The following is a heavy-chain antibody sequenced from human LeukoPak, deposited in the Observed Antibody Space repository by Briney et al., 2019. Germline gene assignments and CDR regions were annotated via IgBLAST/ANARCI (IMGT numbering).Heavy chain of an antibody. CDR2: INSDESST. D-gene: IGHD1-1*01. CDR1: GFTFSSFE. Sequence: GGSLRLSCAASGFTFSSFEMNWVRQAPGKGLVWVSRINSDESSTTYADSVKGRFTISRDNAKNTLYLQMNSLRAEDTAVYYCARGTDLFDQWGQGTLVTVSS. J-gene: IGHJ4*02. V-gene: IGHV3-74*01. CDR3: ARGTDLFDQ.